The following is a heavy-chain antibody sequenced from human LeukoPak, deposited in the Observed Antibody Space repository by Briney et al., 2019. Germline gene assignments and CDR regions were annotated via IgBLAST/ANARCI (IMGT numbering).Heavy chain of an antibody. V-gene: IGHV4-59*01. J-gene: IGHJ4*02. CDR1: GGSISSYY. CDR2: IYYSGST. D-gene: IGHD5-24*01. Sequence: SETLSLTCTVSGGSISSYYWSWIRQPPGKGLEWIGYIYYSGSTNYNPSLKSRVTISVDTSKNQFSLKLSSVTAADTAVYYWARHSDEIATRSSFWGQGTPVTVSS. CDR3: ARHSDEIATRSSF.